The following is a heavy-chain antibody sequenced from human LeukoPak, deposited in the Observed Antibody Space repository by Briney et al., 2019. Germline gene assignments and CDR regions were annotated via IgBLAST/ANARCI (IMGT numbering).Heavy chain of an antibody. CDR1: GFTFSSYS. CDR3: ATRRFGELTY. J-gene: IGHJ4*02. CDR2: IYSGGST. V-gene: IGHV3-66*01. D-gene: IGHD3-10*01. Sequence: GGSLRLSCAASGFTFSSYSMNWVRQAPGKGLEWGSVIYSGGSTYYADSVKGRFTISRDNSKNTLYLQMNSLRVEDTAVYYCATRRFGELTYWGQGTLVTVSS.